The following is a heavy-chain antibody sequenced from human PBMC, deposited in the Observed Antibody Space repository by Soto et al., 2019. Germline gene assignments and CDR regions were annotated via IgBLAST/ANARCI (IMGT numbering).Heavy chain of an antibody. CDR1: GYTFTSYA. CDR2: INAGNGNT. V-gene: IGHV1-3*01. CDR3: ARDSPLWFGELFDY. J-gene: IGHJ4*02. Sequence: ASVKVSCKASGYTFTSYAMHWVRQAPGQRLEWMGWINAGNGNTKYSQKFQGRVTITRDTSASTAYMELSSLRSEDTAVYYSARDSPLWFGELFDYWGQGTLVTVSS. D-gene: IGHD3-10*01.